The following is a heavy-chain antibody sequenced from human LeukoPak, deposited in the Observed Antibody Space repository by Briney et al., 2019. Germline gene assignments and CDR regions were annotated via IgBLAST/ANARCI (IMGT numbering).Heavy chain of an antibody. V-gene: IGHV5-51*01. Sequence: GESLKISCKGSGYSFTSYWIGWVRQMPGKGLEWMGIIYPGDSDTRYSPSFQGQVTISADKSINTAYLQWSSLKASDTAMYYCARGLYYDSSGYHLGNYYYYMDVWGKGTTVTVSS. CDR2: IYPGDSDT. CDR1: GYSFTSYW. J-gene: IGHJ6*03. D-gene: IGHD3-22*01. CDR3: ARGLYYDSSGYHLGNYYYYMDV.